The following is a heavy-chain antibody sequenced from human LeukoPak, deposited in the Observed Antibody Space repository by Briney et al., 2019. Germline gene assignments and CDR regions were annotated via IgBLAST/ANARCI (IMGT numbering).Heavy chain of an antibody. J-gene: IGHJ4*02. V-gene: IGHV3-21*01. D-gene: IGHD2-2*01. Sequence: GGSLTLSCAASGITFSSYTMTWVRLAPGKGLEWVSSISTRSDYIYYADSVKGRFTISRDNAKKSLYLQMNSLRAEDTALYYCASPRFCSSTSCPWAHWGQGTLVTVSS. CDR1: GITFSSYT. CDR3: ASPRFCSSTSCPWAH. CDR2: ISTRSDYI.